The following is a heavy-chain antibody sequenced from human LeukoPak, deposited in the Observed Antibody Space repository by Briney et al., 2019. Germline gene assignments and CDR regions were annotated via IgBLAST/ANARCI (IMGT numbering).Heavy chain of an antibody. CDR2: ISYDGSNK. J-gene: IGHJ5*02. V-gene: IGHV3-30-3*01. CDR3: ARDGDGYDGGNWSDP. D-gene: IGHD5-18*01. CDR1: GFTFSSYA. Sequence: GGSLRLSCAASGFTFSSYAMHWVRQAPGKGLEWVAVISYDGSNKYYADSVKGRFTISRDNSKNTLYLQMNSLRAEDTAVYYCARDGDGYDGGNWSDPWGQETLVTVS.